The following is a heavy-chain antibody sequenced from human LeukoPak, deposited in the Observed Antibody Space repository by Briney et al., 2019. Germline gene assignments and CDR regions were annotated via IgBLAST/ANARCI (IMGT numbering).Heavy chain of an antibody. J-gene: IGHJ4*02. V-gene: IGHV3-30-3*01. CDR3: ARGIDYFDY. D-gene: IGHD2-21*01. Sequence: GGSLRLSCAASGFTFSSYPMHWVRQAPGKGLEWVAVISYDGSNKYYADSVKGRFTISRDNSKNTLYLQMDSLRAEDTAVYYCARGIDYFDYWGQGTLVTVSS. CDR1: GFTFSSYP. CDR2: ISYDGSNK.